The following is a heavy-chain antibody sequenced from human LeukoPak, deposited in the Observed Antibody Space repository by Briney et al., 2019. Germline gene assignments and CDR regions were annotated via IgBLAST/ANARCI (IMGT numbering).Heavy chain of an antibody. Sequence: GESLKISCKGSGYRFTSYWIAWVRQMPGKGLEWMGTIYPDDSETRYSPSSQGQVTISADKSISTAYLQWSTLEASDTATYYCARPSSGIYYGMDVWGQGTTVTVSS. J-gene: IGHJ6*02. V-gene: IGHV5-51*01. D-gene: IGHD1-26*01. CDR3: ARPSSGIYYGMDV. CDR1: GYRFTSYW. CDR2: IYPDDSET.